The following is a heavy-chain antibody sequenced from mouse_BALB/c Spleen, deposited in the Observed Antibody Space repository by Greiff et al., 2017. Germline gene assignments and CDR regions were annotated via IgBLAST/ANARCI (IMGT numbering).Heavy chain of an antibody. CDR3: ARGNPGYFDV. V-gene: IGHV14-1*02. CDR1: GFNIKDYY. Sequence: EVKLMESGAELVRSGASVKLSCKASGFNIKDYYMHWVKQRPEQGLEWIGWIDPENGNTIYDPKFQGKASITADTSSDTAYLQLSSLTSEDTAVYYCARGNPGYFDVWGAGTTVTVSS. J-gene: IGHJ1*01. CDR2: IDPENGNT.